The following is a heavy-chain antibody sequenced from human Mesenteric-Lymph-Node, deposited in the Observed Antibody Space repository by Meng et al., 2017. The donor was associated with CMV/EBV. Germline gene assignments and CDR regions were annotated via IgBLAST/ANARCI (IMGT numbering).Heavy chain of an antibody. V-gene: IGHV3-23*03. CDR3: ATLKGYGMDV. J-gene: IGHJ6*02. CDR1: GLTFSSYD. Sequence: LSCAASGLTFSSYDMSWVRQAPGKGLEWVSVIYSGGSRTYNADSVKGRFTISRENSKNTLCLQMNSLRAEDTAVYYCATLKGYGMDVWGQGTTVTVSS. CDR2: IYSGGSRT.